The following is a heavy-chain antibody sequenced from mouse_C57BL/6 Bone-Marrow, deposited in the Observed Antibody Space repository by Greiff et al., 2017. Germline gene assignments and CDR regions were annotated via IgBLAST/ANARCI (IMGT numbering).Heavy chain of an antibody. CDR3: AAITTVVGGPYAMDY. V-gene: IGHV1-53*01. CDR2: INPSNGGT. D-gene: IGHD1-1*01. J-gene: IGHJ4*01. Sequence: QVQLQQPGTELVKPGASVKLSCKASGYTFTSYWMHWVKQRPGQGLEWIGNINPSNGGTNYNEKFKSKATLTVDKSSSTAYMQLSSLTSEDSAVYYCAAITTVVGGPYAMDYWGQGTSVTVSS. CDR1: GYTFTSYW.